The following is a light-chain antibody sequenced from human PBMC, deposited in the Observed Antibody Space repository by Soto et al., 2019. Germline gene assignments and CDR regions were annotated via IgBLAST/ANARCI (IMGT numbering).Light chain of an antibody. CDR1: QSVSSN. J-gene: IGKJ2*01. CDR2: GAS. V-gene: IGKV3-15*01. CDR3: QQYGGSPET. Sequence: EIVMTQSPATLSVSPGERATLSCRASQSVSSNLAWYQQKPGQAPRLLIYGASTRATGIPARFSGTGSGTDFTLTISRLEPEDFAVYYCQQYGGSPETFGQGTKVDIK.